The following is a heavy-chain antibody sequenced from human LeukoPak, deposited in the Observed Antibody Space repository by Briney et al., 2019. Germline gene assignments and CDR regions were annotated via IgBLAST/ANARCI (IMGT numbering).Heavy chain of an antibody. CDR2: ISGSGDST. J-gene: IGHJ5*02. D-gene: IGHD6-19*01. CDR3: AKDPYSSGPYNWFDP. CDR1: GFTFSSYA. Sequence: GGSLRLSCASSGFTFSSYAMTWVRQAPGKGLEWVSAISGSGDSTYYADSVKGLFTISRDNSKNTLYLQMNRLRAEDTAVYYCAKDPYSSGPYNWFDPWGQGTLVTVSS. V-gene: IGHV3-23*01.